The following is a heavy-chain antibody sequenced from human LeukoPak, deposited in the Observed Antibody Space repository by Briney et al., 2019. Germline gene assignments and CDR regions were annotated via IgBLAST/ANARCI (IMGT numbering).Heavy chain of an antibody. CDR2: INPSGGST. D-gene: IGHD1-7*01. V-gene: IGHV1-46*01. CDR1: GYTFTSYY. CDR3: ARDELELHALWFDP. Sequence: ASVKVSCKASGYTFTSYYMDGVRQAPGQGVEWMGIINPSGGSTSYAQYFQGTVTIPSDTSTSTVYMELSSLRSEDTAVYYCARDELELHALWFDPWGQGTLVTVSS. J-gene: IGHJ5*02.